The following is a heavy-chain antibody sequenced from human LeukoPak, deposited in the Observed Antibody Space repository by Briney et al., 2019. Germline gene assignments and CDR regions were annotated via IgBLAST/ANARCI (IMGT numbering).Heavy chain of an antibody. D-gene: IGHD2-2*01. CDR3: AKGGSSTSCCSPLGY. V-gene: IGHV3-23*01. Sequence: PGGSLRLSCAASGFTFSSYAMSWVRQAPGKGLEWVSAISGSGGSTYYADSVKGRFTISRDNSKNTLYLQMNSLRAEDTAVYYCAKGGSSTSCCSPLGYWGQGTLVTVSS. CDR1: GFTFSSYA. CDR2: ISGSGGST. J-gene: IGHJ4*02.